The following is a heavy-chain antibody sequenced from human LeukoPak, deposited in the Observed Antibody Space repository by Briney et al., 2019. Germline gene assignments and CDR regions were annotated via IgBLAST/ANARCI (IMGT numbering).Heavy chain of an antibody. CDR2: IYSGGST. CDR1: GFTVSSNY. D-gene: IGHD3-10*01. CDR3: ARVSGFGELSGAFDI. V-gene: IGHV3-53*01. Sequence: GGSLRLSCAASGFTVSSNYMSWVRQAPGKGLEWVSVIYSGGSTYYADSVKGRFTISRDNSKNTLHLQMNSLRAEDTAVYYCARVSGFGELSGAFDIWGQGTMVTVSS. J-gene: IGHJ3*02.